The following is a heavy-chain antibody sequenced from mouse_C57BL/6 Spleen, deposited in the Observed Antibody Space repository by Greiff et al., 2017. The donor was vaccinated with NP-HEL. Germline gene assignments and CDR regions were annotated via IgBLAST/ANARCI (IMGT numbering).Heavy chain of an antibody. CDR3: ARSGDYDAMDY. V-gene: IGHV1-26*01. CDR2: INPNNGGT. J-gene: IGHJ4*01. CDR1: GYTFTDYY. Sequence: EVQLQQSGPELVKPGASVKISCKASGYTFTDYYMNWVKQSHGKSLEWIGDINPNNGGTSYNQKFKGKATLTVDKSSSTAYMELRSLTSEDSAVYYCARSGDYDAMDYWGQGTSVTVS.